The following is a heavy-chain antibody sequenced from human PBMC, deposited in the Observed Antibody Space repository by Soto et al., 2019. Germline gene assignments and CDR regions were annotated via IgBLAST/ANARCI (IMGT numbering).Heavy chain of an antibody. V-gene: IGHV4-4*02. J-gene: IGHJ5*02. D-gene: IGHD3-22*01. CDR2: IYHSGST. Sequence: SETPSLTCAVPGRSISSSHWWSWVRQPPGKGLEWIGEIYHSGSTSYNPSLRSRVTISVDTSENQFSLKVTSVTADDTAVYYCARSYYDSTGLAVDPWGQGTLVTVSS. CDR1: GRSISSSHW. CDR3: ARSYYDSTGLAVDP.